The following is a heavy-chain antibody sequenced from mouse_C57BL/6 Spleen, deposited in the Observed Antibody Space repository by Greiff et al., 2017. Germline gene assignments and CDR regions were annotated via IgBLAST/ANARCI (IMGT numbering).Heavy chain of an antibody. J-gene: IGHJ3*01. D-gene: IGHD2-3*01. CDR1: GYTFTSYW. CDR3: ARYDADYQPPFAY. V-gene: IGHV1-55*01. CDR2: IYPGRGST. Sequence: QVQLQQPGAELVKPGASVTMSCKASGYTFTSYWITWVKQRPGQGLEWIGDIYPGRGSTNYNETFKSKATLTVDTSSSTAYMQLSSLTSEASAVYYCARYDADYQPPFAYWGQGTLVTVSA.